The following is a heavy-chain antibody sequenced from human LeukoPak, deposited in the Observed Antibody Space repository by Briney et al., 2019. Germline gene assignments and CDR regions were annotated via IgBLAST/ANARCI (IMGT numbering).Heavy chain of an antibody. CDR1: GDFIPGYY. CDR3: ARHTRGYNDNAFDI. D-gene: IGHD5-18*01. J-gene: IGHJ3*02. CDR2: VSFWGST. Sequence: SETLSLTCIVSGDFIPGYYWGWIRQPPEKGLEWIGYVSFWGSTRYNPSLKSRVTMSVDTAKNQFSLRLSPVTAADTAMYFCARHTRGYNDNAFDIWGQGTMVTISS. V-gene: IGHV4-59*08.